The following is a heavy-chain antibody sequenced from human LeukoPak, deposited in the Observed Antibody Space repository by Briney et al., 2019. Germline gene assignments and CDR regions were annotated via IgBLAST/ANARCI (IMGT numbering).Heavy chain of an antibody. Sequence: ASVKVSCKASGGTFSSYAISWVRQAPGQGLEWMGRIIPILGIANYAQKFQGRVTITADKSTSTAYMELSSLRSEDTAVYYCARDRTGIVVVPAAYYYYYYGMDVWGQGTTVTVSS. CDR2: IIPILGIA. D-gene: IGHD2-2*01. J-gene: IGHJ6*02. V-gene: IGHV1-69*04. CDR1: GGTFSSYA. CDR3: ARDRTGIVVVPAAYYYYYYGMDV.